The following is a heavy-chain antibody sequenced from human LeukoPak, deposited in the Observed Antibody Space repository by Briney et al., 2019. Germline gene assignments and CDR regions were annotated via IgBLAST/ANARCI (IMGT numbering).Heavy chain of an antibody. Sequence: SQTLSLTCTVSGDSISSGSYYWSWIRQPAGRGLEWIGRIYTTGSTNYNPSLKSRVTISVDTSKNQFSLKLSSVTAADTAVYYCAREPGQLDYWRQGTLVTVSS. J-gene: IGHJ4*02. V-gene: IGHV4-61*02. CDR1: GDSISSGSYY. CDR3: AREPGQLDY. D-gene: IGHD1-1*01. CDR2: IYTTGST.